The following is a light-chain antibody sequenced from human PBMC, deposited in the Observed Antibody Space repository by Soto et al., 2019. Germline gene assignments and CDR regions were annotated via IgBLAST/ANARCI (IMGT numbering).Light chain of an antibody. CDR2: GAS. J-gene: IGKJ5*01. CDR1: QSVSSN. V-gene: IGKV3-20*01. CDR3: QQYGSSPLT. Sequence: EIVLTQSPATLSLSPGERATLSCRASQSVSSNLAWYQQRPGQAPRLLMFGASSRATGIPDRFSGSGSGTDFTLTISRLVPEDFAVYYCQQYGSSPLTFGQGTRLEIK.